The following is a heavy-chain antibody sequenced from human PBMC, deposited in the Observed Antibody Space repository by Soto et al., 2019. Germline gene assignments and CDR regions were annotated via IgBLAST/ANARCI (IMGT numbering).Heavy chain of an antibody. V-gene: IGHV1-24*01. CDR3: ATASLQIPDFDY. J-gene: IGHJ4*02. Sequence: ASVKVSCKVSGYTLTELSMHWVRQAPGKGLEWMGGFDPEDGETIYAQKFQGRVTMTEDTSTDTAYMELSSLRSEDTAVYYCATASLQIPDFDYWGQGTLVTVSS. D-gene: IGHD4-4*01. CDR2: FDPEDGET. CDR1: GYTLTELS.